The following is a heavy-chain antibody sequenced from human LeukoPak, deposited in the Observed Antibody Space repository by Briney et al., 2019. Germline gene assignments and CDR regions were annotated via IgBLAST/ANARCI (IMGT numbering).Heavy chain of an antibody. CDR2: MRYDGSNK. J-gene: IGHJ4*02. CDR1: GFTFSSYF. CDR3: AKDPRDQSYGWSWRYFDD. V-gene: IGHV3-30*02. D-gene: IGHD5-18*01. Sequence: PGGSLRLACAASGFTFSSYFMHWVRQPPGKGLEWVAFMRYDGSNKYNADSVNGRFTISRENSEHTLYLQMNSLRAEDTAVYYCAKDPRDQSYGWSWRYFDDWGQGTLVTVSS.